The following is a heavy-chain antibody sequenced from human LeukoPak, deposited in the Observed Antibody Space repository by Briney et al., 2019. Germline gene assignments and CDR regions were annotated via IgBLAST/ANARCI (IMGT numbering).Heavy chain of an antibody. V-gene: IGHV3-30*18. Sequence: GGSLRLSCAASGFTFSSYGMHWVRQAPGKGLEWVAVISYDGSNKYYADSVKGRFTISRDNSKNTLYPQMNSLRAEDTAVYYCAKDKDSSGYYSYWGQGTLVTVSS. D-gene: IGHD3-22*01. J-gene: IGHJ4*02. CDR2: ISYDGSNK. CDR1: GFTFSSYG. CDR3: AKDKDSSGYYSY.